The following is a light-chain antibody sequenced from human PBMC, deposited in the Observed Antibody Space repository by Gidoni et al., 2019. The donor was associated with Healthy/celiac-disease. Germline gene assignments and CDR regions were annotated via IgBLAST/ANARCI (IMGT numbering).Light chain of an antibody. CDR3: QQRCNWPPT. V-gene: IGKV3-11*01. CDR2: EAS. Sequence: DIVLTQSLATRSSSQGQSATLSCSASQSVSSYLAWYQQKPGQAPRLRIYEASNRASGIPARFSGSGSGTDFTLTISSLEAEDVAVYYCQQRCNWPPTFGQGTKVEIK. J-gene: IGKJ1*01. CDR1: QSVSSY.